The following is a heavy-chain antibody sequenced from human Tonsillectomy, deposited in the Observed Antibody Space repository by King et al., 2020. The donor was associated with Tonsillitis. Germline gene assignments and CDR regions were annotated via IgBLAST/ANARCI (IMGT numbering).Heavy chain of an antibody. CDR1: GFTFSSYA. CDR3: AKGNYYDSSGYSFFDY. D-gene: IGHD3-22*01. CDR2: ISGSGGST. Sequence: VQLVESGGGLVQPGGSLRLSCAASGFTFSSYAMSWVRQAPGKGLEWVSAISGSGGSTYYADSVKGRITISRDNSKNTLYLQMNSLRAEDTAVYYCAKGNYYDSSGYSFFDYWGQGTLVTVSS. J-gene: IGHJ4*02. V-gene: IGHV3-23*04.